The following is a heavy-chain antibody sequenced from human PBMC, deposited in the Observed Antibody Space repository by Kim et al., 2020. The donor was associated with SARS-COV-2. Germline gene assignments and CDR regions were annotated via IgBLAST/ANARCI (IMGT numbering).Heavy chain of an antibody. CDR1: GFSFSSFS. CDR3: ARGGAVRGWFDP. V-gene: IGHV3-7*03. J-gene: IGHJ5*02. Sequence: GGSLRLSCAASGFSFSSFSMSWVRQAPGKGLEWVAKMKEDGSEKYYVDSVKGRFTISRDNAKNSLYLQMNSLRADDTAVYYCARGGAVRGWFDPWGQGTL. D-gene: IGHD4-4*01. CDR2: MKEDGSEK.